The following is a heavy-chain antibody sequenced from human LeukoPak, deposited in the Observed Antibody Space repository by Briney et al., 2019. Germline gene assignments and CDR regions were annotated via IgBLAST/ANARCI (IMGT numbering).Heavy chain of an antibody. Sequence: ASVKVSCKASGYTFTSYGISWVRQAPGQGLEWMGWISAYNGNTNYAQKLQGRVTMTTDTSTSTAYMELRSLRSDDTAVYYCASTARGTFGGVIVIPEAWFDPWGQGTLVTVSS. CDR2: ISAYNGNT. V-gene: IGHV1-18*01. J-gene: IGHJ5*02. CDR3: ASTARGTFGGVIVIPEAWFDP. D-gene: IGHD3-16*02. CDR1: GYTFTSYG.